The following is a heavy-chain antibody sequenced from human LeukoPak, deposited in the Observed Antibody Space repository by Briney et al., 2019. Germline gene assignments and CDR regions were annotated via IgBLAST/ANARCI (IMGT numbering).Heavy chain of an antibody. D-gene: IGHD3-10*01. Sequence: GRSLRLSCAASGFTFSSYAMHWVRQAPGKGLEWVAVISYDGSNKYYADSVKGRFTISRDNSKNTLYLQMNSLRAEDTAVYYCATLLGDYWGQGTLVTVSS. CDR2: ISYDGSNK. CDR3: ATLLGDY. J-gene: IGHJ4*02. V-gene: IGHV3-30-3*01. CDR1: GFTFSSYA.